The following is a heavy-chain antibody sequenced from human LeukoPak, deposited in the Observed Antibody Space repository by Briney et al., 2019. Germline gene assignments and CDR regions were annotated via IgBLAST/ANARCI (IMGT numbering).Heavy chain of an antibody. CDR3: AKAPERTTGQNPDY. V-gene: IGHV3-9*01. D-gene: IGHD1-1*01. CDR2: ISWNSGSI. J-gene: IGHJ4*02. CDR1: GFTFDDYA. Sequence: GGSLRLSCAASGFTFDDYAMHWVRQAPGEGVEWVSGISWNSGSIGYADSVKGRFTISRDNAKNSLYLQMNSLRAEDTALYYCAKAPERTTGQNPDYWGQGTLVTVSS.